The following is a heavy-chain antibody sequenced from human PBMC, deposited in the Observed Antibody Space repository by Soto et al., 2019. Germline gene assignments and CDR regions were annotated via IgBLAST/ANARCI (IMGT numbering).Heavy chain of an antibody. V-gene: IGHV3-48*02. CDR1: GFTFSTDS. Sequence: EVQLVESGGGLVQPGGSLRLSCVASGFTFSTDSMNWVRQAPGKGLEWVAHISTSGATRYYADSVKGRFTISRDNAKTSLFLQMDSLRNEDTAVYYCARFFGSGFDYWGQGTLVTVSS. CDR3: ARFFGSGFDY. J-gene: IGHJ4*02. D-gene: IGHD6-19*01. CDR2: ISTSGATR.